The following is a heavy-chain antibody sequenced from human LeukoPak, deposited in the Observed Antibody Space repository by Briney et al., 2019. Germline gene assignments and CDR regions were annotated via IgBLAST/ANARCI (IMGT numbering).Heavy chain of an antibody. D-gene: IGHD6-13*01. CDR1: GHTFTTYA. CDR2: INAGNGNT. CDR3: ARDPIGSRWPYYFDY. V-gene: IGHV1-3*01. Sequence: GASVKVSCKASGHTFTTYAMHWVRQAPGQRLEWMGWINAGNGNTKYSQKFQARVTITRDTSASTAYMELSSLRSGDTAVYYCARDPIGSRWPYYFDYWGQGTLVTVSS. J-gene: IGHJ4*02.